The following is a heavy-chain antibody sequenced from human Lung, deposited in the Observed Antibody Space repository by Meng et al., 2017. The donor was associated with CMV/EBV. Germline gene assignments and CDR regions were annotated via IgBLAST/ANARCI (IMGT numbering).Heavy chain of an antibody. Sequence: SVKVSXKASGYTFTSYYMHWVRQAPGQGLEWMGIINPSGGSTSYAQKFQGRVTMTGDTSTSTVYMELSSLRSEDTAVYYCASRGYSNSRRGACAIWGPWTXV. V-gene: IGHV1-46*01. J-gene: IGHJ3*02. CDR3: ASRGYSNSRRGACAI. D-gene: IGHD6-13*01. CDR2: INPSGGST. CDR1: GYTFTSYY.